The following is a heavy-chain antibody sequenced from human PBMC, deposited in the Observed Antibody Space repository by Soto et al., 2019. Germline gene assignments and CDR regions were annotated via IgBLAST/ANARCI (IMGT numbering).Heavy chain of an antibody. J-gene: IGHJ5*02. Sequence: EVQLVASGGGLVQPGGSLRLSCAGSGFSFSSYWMSWVRQAPGKGLEWVANIKQDGSEKYYVDSVKGRFTISRDNAKNSVYLQMNSLRAEDTAVYYCARVGWVHDYELWIWFDLWGQGRLVTVS. CDR3: ARVGWVHDYELWIWFDL. D-gene: IGHD4-17*01. CDR2: IKQDGSEK. V-gene: IGHV3-7*03. CDR1: GFSFSSYW.